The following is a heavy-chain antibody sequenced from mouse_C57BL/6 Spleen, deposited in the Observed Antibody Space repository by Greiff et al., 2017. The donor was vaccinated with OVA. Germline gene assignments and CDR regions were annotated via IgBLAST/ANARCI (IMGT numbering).Heavy chain of an antibody. Sequence: QVQLQQPGTELVKPGASVKLSCKASGYTFTSYWMHWVKQRPGQGLEWIGNINPSNGGTNYNEKFKSKATLTVDKSSSTAYMQLSSLTSEDSAVYYCAREEYYGSSYDWYFDVWGTGTTVTVSS. CDR1: GYTFTSYW. CDR2: INPSNGGT. CDR3: AREEYYGSSYDWYFDV. D-gene: IGHD1-1*01. J-gene: IGHJ1*03. V-gene: IGHV1-53*01.